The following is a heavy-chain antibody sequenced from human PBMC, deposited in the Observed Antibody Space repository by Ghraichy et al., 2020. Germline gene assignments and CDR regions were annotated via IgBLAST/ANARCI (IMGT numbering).Heavy chain of an antibody. D-gene: IGHD2-8*01. CDR2: IYYSGST. J-gene: IGHJ3*02. V-gene: IGHV4-39*01. CDR3: ARPKSNGYAFDI. CDR1: GGSISSSSYY. Sequence: SETLSLTCTVSGGSISSSSYYWGWIRQPPGKGLEWIVSIYYSGSTYYNPSLKSRVTISVDTSKNQFSLKLTSVTAADTAVYYCARPKSNGYAFDIWGQGTMVTVSS.